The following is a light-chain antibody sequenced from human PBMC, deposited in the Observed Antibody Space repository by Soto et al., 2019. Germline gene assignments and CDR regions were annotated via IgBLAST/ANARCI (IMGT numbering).Light chain of an antibody. CDR3: QQYNSWPPWT. V-gene: IGKV3-15*01. CDR2: GAS. J-gene: IGKJ1*01. CDR1: QSVSSD. Sequence: EIVMTQSPATLSVSPGERATLSCRASQSVSSDLAWYQQKPGQAPRLLIYGASTRATGIPARFSGSGSGTEFTLTISSLQSEDFAVYYWQQYNSWPPWTFGQGTTVEIK.